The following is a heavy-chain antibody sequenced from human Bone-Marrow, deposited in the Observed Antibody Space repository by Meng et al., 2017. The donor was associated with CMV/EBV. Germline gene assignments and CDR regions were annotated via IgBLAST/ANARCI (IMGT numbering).Heavy chain of an antibody. Sequence: GESLKISCAASGFIFSDYSMNWVRQAPGKGLEWVSSISSSSSYIYYADSVKGRFTISRDNAKNSVYLQMNSLRAEDTAVYYCARDLSRTKRDYRGISDYWGLGTLVTVSS. V-gene: IGHV3-21*01. CDR3: ARDLSRTKRDYRGISDY. D-gene: IGHD4-23*01. CDR1: GFIFSDYS. J-gene: IGHJ4*02. CDR2: ISSSSSYI.